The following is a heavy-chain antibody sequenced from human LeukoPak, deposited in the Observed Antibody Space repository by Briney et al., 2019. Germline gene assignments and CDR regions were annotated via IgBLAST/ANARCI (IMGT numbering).Heavy chain of an antibody. D-gene: IGHD2-2*01. J-gene: IGHJ6*04. V-gene: IGHV1-69*01. Sequence: GSSVKVSCKASGGTFSSYATSWVRQAPGQGLEWMGGIIPIFGTANYAQKFQGRVTITADESTSTAYMELSSLRSEDTAVYYCARDRGYCSSTSCYLNYYYGMDVWGKGTTVTVSS. CDR3: ARDRGYCSSTSCYLNYYYGMDV. CDR1: GGTFSSYA. CDR2: IIPIFGTA.